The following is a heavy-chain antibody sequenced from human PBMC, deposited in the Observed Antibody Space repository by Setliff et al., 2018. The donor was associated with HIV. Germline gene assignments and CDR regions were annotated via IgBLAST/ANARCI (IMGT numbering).Heavy chain of an antibody. V-gene: IGHV4-4*09. D-gene: IGHD2-15*01. CDR3: ARGWYPDY. CDR2: IFSSGST. J-gene: IGHJ4*02. Sequence: PSETLSLTCTVSGGSISSYCWNWIRQSPGRGLEWIGFIFSSGSTKYNPSLQSRVTMSIDTSKNQFSLKLTSVTAADTAVYYCARGWYPDYWGQGTLVTVSS. CDR1: GGSISSYC.